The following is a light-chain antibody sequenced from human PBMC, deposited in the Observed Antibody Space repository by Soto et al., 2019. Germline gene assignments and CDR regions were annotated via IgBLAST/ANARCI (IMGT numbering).Light chain of an antibody. CDR2: GAS. V-gene: IGKV3-15*01. CDR3: QQYNNWPQT. CDR1: HSVNSH. J-gene: IGKJ1*01. Sequence: MRMTQSAATLSVSPGERVTLSRGTSHSVNSHVAWYQQKPGQAPRLLLYGASTRATDIPARFSGSGYGTEFNLTISSLQSEDFAEYHCQQYNNWPQTFGQGTKVDIK.